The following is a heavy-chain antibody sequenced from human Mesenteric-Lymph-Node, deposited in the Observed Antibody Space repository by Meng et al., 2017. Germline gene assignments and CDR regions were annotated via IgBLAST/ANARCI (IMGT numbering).Heavy chain of an antibody. J-gene: IGHJ4*02. V-gene: IGHV3-23*04. Sequence: VGLVEVGGGGVRPGGSLGLSCAASGFTFDDDGMSWVRQAPGKGLEWVSAISGSGGSTYYADSVKGRFTISRDNSKNTLYLQMNSLKAEDTAVYYCARLPIAAAGIDYWGQGTLVTVSS. CDR1: GFTFDDDG. CDR3: ARLPIAAAGIDY. D-gene: IGHD6-13*01. CDR2: ISGSGGST.